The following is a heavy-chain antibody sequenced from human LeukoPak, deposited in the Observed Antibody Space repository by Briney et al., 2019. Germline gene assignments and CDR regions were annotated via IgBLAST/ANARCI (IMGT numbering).Heavy chain of an antibody. CDR2: IYYSGST. D-gene: IGHD5-12*01. J-gene: IGHJ5*02. CDR3: ARHGYSGYDYWFDP. V-gene: IGHV4-59*08. CDR1: GGSISSYS. Sequence: SETLSLTCTVSGGSISSYSWDWIRQPPGKGLEWIGYIYYSGSTNYNPSLKSRVTISVDTSKNQFSLKLSSVTAADTAVYYCARHGYSGYDYWFDPWGQGTLVTVSS.